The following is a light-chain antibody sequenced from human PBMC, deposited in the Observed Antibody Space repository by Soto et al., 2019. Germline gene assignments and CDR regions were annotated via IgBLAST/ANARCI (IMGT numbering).Light chain of an antibody. CDR3: QSYDSSLGGLVV. CDR1: SSNIGAGYD. V-gene: IGLV1-40*01. J-gene: IGLJ2*01. CDR2: RNS. Sequence: QSVLTQPPSVYGAPGQRVTISCTGSSSNIGAGYDVHWYQQLPGTAPKLLIYRNSNRPSGVPDRFSGSKSGTSASLAITGLQAEDEADYYCQSYDSSLGGLVVFGGGTKLTVL.